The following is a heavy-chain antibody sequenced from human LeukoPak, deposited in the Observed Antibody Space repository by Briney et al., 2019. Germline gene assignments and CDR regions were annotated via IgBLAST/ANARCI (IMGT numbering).Heavy chain of an antibody. D-gene: IGHD3-22*01. CDR3: AREGYDSSGYAFDI. CDR1: GGSISSSSYY. J-gene: IGHJ3*02. V-gene: IGHV4-39*07. Sequence: SSETLSLTCTVSGGSISSSSYYWGWIRQPPGKGLEWIGSIYYSGSTYYNPSLKSRVTISVDTSKNQFSLKLSSVTAADTAVYYCAREGYDSSGYAFDIWGQGTMVTVSS. CDR2: IYYSGST.